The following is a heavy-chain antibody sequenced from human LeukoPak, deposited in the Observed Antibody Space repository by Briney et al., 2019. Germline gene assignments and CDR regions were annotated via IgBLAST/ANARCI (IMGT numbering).Heavy chain of an antibody. Sequence: GGSLRLSCAASGFTFSSYAMSWVRQAPGKGLEWVSAISGSGGSTYYADSVKGRFTISRDNSKNTLYLQMSSLRAEDTAVYYCAKGGTIFGVVMSYYMDVWGKGTTVTVSS. CDR2: ISGSGGST. J-gene: IGHJ6*03. V-gene: IGHV3-23*01. D-gene: IGHD3-3*01. CDR1: GFTFSSYA. CDR3: AKGGTIFGVVMSYYMDV.